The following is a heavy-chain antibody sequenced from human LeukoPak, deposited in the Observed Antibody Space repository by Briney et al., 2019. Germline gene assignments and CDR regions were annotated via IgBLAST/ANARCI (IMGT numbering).Heavy chain of an antibody. Sequence: SETPSLTCTVSGYSISSDYYWGWIRQPPGKGLEWIGSIHHSGRTYYNPSLKSRVTISVDTSKNQFSLKLSSVTAADTAVYYCARSYGYSSSWYGSDWFDPWGQGTLVTVSS. CDR3: ARSYGYSSSWYGSDWFDP. J-gene: IGHJ5*02. CDR1: GYSISSDYY. CDR2: IHHSGRT. V-gene: IGHV4-38-2*02. D-gene: IGHD6-13*01.